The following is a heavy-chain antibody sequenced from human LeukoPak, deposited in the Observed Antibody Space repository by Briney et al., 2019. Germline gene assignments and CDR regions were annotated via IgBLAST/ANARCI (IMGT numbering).Heavy chain of an antibody. J-gene: IGHJ4*02. V-gene: IGHV3-23*01. Sequence: GGSLRLSCAASGFTFTTYSMSWVRQAPGKGLESVSAIRGSGGSTYYADSVKGRFTISSDDSKSTLYLQMNSLRAEDTAVYHCVTFYYDSSGSYVHYWGQGTLVTVSS. CDR3: VTFYYDSSGSYVHY. CDR1: GFTFTTYS. CDR2: IRGSGGST. D-gene: IGHD3-22*01.